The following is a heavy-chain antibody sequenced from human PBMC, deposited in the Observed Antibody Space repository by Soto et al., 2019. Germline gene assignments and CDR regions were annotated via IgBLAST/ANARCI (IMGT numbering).Heavy chain of an antibody. J-gene: IGHJ4*02. CDR3: AKGVIAVAGDHFVY. Sequence: EVHLLESGGGSAQPGGSLRLSCVASGFTFSSYAMSWVRQAPGKGLGWVATISGTGGSTYYGDSVKGRFTISRDNSKNTVYLQMNSLRAPDTAVYFCAKGVIAVAGDHFVYWGQGTLVTVSS. V-gene: IGHV3-23*01. CDR1: GFTFSSYA. D-gene: IGHD6-19*01. CDR2: ISGTGGST.